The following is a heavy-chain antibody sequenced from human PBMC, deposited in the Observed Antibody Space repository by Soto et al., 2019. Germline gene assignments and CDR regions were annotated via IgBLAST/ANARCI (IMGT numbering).Heavy chain of an antibody. D-gene: IGHD3-16*01. CDR1: GGSISSYY. CDR3: ARGRYDYVWGSATYYFDY. V-gene: IGHV4-59*01. J-gene: IGHJ4*02. Sequence: QVQLQESGPGLVKPSETLSLTCTVSGGSISSYYWSWIRQPPGKGLEWIGYIYYSGSTNYNPSLKSRVTISVDTSKNQFSLKLSSGTAADTAVYYCARGRYDYVWGSATYYFDYWGQGTLVTVSS. CDR2: IYYSGST.